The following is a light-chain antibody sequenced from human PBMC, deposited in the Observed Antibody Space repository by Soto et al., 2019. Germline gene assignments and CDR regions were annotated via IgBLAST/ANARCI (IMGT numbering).Light chain of an antibody. V-gene: IGKV3-11*01. CDR2: DAS. CDR1: QSVSRT. J-gene: IGKJ1*01. Sequence: EVVLTQSPATLSLSPGERANLSCRTSQSVSRTLACYQQQSGPAPRLLIYDASNRATGIPTSCSGSVSGTDFTLTSRRRAPEDFAVYCCQQRTNGTWTFGQGTKVEIK. CDR3: QQRTNGTWT.